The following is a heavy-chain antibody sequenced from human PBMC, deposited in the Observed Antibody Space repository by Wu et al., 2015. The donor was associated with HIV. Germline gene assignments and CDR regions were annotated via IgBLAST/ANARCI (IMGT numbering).Heavy chain of an antibody. CDR3: ARLQSLHGLYSNADY. V-gene: IGHV1-2*02. D-gene: IGHD4-11*01. J-gene: IGHJ4*02. Sequence: QVQMVQSGAEVKKPGAAVKVSCESSGYTFTGYYIHWVRQAPGQGLEWMGWINPNSGDTNYAQKFQGRVAMTRDTSVSTAYMELSRVRSDDTAVYYCARLQSLHGLYSNADYWGQGTLVTVSS. CDR2: INPNSGDT. CDR1: GYTFTGYY.